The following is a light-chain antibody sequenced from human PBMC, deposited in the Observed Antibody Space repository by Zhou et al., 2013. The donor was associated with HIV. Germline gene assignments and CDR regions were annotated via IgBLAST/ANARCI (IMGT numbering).Light chain of an antibody. CDR3: QQSSSVPVT. CDR1: HNISTS. Sequence: DIQMTQSPSPLSASVGDRVTVTCRSSHNISTSLNWYQQKPGKAPTLLIYAVSTLQSDVPTRFRGGGSETEFTLTITSLQHEDFATYFCQQSSSVPVTFGQGT. J-gene: IGKJ1*01. V-gene: IGKV1-39*01. CDR2: AVS.